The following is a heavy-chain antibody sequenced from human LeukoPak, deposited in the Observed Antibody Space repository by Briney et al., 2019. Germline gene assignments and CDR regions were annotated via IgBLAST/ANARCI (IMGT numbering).Heavy chain of an antibody. CDR2: IWYDGSNK. CDR1: GFTFSTYG. V-gene: IGHV3-33*08. Sequence: GGSLRLSCAASGFTFSTYGMHWVRQAPGKGLEWVAVIWYDGSNKYYADSVKGRFTISRDNSKNTLYLQMNSLRAEDTAVYYCSRGPNWFDPWGRGTLVTVSS. CDR3: SRGPNWFDP. J-gene: IGHJ5*02.